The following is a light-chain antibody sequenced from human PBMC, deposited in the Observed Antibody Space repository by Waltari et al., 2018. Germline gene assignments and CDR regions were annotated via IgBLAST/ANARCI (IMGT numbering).Light chain of an antibody. V-gene: IGKV1-5*03. Sequence: DIRMTQSPSTLSAPAEDRGIISCRASQSISKWLAWYQQKPGKAPKLLIYEASTLQRGVPSRFSGTGSGTDFTLTISSLQPDDFATYYCQQYNSYSLLTFGGGTKVEIK. CDR3: QQYNSYSLLT. CDR1: QSISKW. CDR2: EAS. J-gene: IGKJ4*01.